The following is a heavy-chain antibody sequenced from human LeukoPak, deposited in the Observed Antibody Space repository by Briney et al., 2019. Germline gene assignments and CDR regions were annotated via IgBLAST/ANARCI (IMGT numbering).Heavy chain of an antibody. CDR1: GYTFTSYD. CDR2: MNPNSGNT. CDR3: ARDPDYYGSGSYSFPDY. Sequence: ASVKVSCKASGYTFTSYDINWVRQATGQGLEWMGWMNPNSGNTGYAQKFQGRVTMTRDTSTSTVYMELSSLRSEDTAVYYCARDPDYYGSGSYSFPDYWGQGTLVTVSS. V-gene: IGHV1-8*01. J-gene: IGHJ4*02. D-gene: IGHD3-10*01.